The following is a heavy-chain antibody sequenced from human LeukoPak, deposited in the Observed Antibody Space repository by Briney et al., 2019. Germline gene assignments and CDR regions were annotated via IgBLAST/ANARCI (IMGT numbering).Heavy chain of an antibody. Sequence: PGGSLRLSCAASGFTFSSYGMHWVRQAPGKGLEWVAFIRYDGSNKYYADSVKGRFTISRDNSKNTLYLQMNSLRAEDTAVYYCAKDRYFGGNPNTPTYIAAADYWGQGTLVTVSS. J-gene: IGHJ4*02. CDR2: IRYDGSNK. CDR3: AKDRYFGGNPNTPTYIAAADY. V-gene: IGHV3-30*02. D-gene: IGHD6-13*01. CDR1: GFTFSSYG.